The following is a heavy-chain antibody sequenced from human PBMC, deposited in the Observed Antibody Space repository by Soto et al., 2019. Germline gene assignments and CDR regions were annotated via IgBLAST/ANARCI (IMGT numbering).Heavy chain of an antibody. CDR3: ARLSTDDYGGHYYYYGMDV. J-gene: IGHJ6*02. CDR1: GYSFTSYW. D-gene: IGHD4-17*01. V-gene: IGHV5-10-1*01. CDR2: IDPSDSYT. Sequence: RGESLKISCKGSGYSFTSYWISWVRQMPGKGLEWMGRIDPSDSYTNYSPSFQGHVTISADKSISTAYLQWSSLKASDTAMYYCARLSTDDYGGHYYYYGMDVWGQGTTVTVSS.